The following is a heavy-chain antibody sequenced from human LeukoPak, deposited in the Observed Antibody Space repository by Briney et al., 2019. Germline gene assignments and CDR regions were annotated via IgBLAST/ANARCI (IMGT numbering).Heavy chain of an antibody. V-gene: IGHV1-18*01. D-gene: IGHD3-22*01. CDR2: ISGYDGDT. Sequence: ASVKVSCKASGYTFTSYGISWVRQAPGQGPEWMGWISGYDGDTNYAQKFQGRVAMTTETSTSTAYMELTSLRSDDTAVYYCVRDGRDSTAYSLYWGQGTLVTVSS. CDR1: GYTFTSYG. CDR3: VRDGRDSTAYSLY. J-gene: IGHJ4*02.